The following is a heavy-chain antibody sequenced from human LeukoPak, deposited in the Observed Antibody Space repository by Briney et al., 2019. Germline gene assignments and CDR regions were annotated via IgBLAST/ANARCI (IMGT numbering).Heavy chain of an antibody. Sequence: GGSLRLSCAASGFTFSSYWMSWVRQAPGKGLEWVANIKQDGSEKYYVDSVKGRFTISRDNAKNSLYLQMNSLRAEDTAVYYCARAKYYDILTGYYNYYYYGMDVWGQGTTVTVSS. V-gene: IGHV3-7*01. CDR3: ARAKYYDILTGYYNYYYYGMDV. D-gene: IGHD3-9*01. J-gene: IGHJ6*02. CDR2: IKQDGSEK. CDR1: GFTFSSYW.